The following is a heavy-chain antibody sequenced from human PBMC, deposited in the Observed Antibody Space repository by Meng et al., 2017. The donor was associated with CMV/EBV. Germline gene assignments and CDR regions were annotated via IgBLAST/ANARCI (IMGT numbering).Heavy chain of an antibody. CDR1: T. Sequence: TISWGRQAPGQGLEWRERIIPIRGITNYGQKIQGRVTITADKSTSTDYMELSSLRSEDTAVYYCAGDPKCCSSTSCRVAGWFDHWGQGTLVTVSS. CDR2: IIPIRGIT. V-gene: IGHV1-69*04. CDR3: AGDPKCCSSTSCRVAGWFDH. J-gene: IGHJ5*02. D-gene: IGHD2-2*01.